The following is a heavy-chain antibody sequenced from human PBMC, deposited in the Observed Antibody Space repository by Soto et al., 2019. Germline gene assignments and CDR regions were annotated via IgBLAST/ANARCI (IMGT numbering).Heavy chain of an antibody. CDR3: ARIPGP. Sequence: GSGPTLVNPTQTLTLTCTFSGFSLNTRGVGVGWIRQPPGKALEWLALISWDGEKRYRPSLKSRLTISKDTSKSQVVLTMTNMDPVDTATYYCARIPGPWGQGTLVTVPQ. V-gene: IGHV2-5*02. CDR1: GFSLNTRGVG. D-gene: IGHD5-18*01. CDR2: ISWDGEK. J-gene: IGHJ5*02.